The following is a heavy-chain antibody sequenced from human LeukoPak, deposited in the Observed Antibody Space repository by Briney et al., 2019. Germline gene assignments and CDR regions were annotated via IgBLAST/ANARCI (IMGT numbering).Heavy chain of an antibody. CDR2: ISGSGGST. V-gene: IGHV3-23*01. D-gene: IGHD4-17*01. Sequence: PGGSLRLSCAASGFTFSSYAMHWVRQAPGKGLEWVSAISGSGGSTYYADSVKGRFTISRDNSKNTLYLQMNNLRAEDTAVYYCARDQLTVTTWEFFLDYWGQGTLVTVSS. CDR1: GFTFSSYA. J-gene: IGHJ4*02. CDR3: ARDQLTVTTWEFFLDY.